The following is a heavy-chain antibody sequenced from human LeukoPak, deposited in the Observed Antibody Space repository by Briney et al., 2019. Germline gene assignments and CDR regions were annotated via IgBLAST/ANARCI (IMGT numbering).Heavy chain of an antibody. D-gene: IGHD4-23*01. V-gene: IGHV3-23*01. CDR1: GFTFSRYA. J-gene: IGHJ4*02. CDR3: AKGPVVTRESALDF. CDR2: ISATGGST. Sequence: PGGSLRLSCAASGFTFSRYAMSWVRQAPGKGLEWVSAISATGGSTYYADSVKGRFAISRGNSKNTLYLQMNSLRAEDTAVYYCAKGPVVTRESALDFWGQGTLVTVSS.